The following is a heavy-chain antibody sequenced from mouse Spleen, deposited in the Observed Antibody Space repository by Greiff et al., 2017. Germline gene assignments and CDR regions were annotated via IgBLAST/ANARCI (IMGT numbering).Heavy chain of an antibody. Sequence: QVQLKESGAELARPGASVKLSCKASGYTFTSYGISWVKQRTGQGLEWIGEIYPRSGNTYYNEKFKGKATLTADKSSSTAYMELRSLTSEDSAVYFCARQVDWYFDVWGAGTTVTVSS. J-gene: IGHJ1*01. CDR1: GYTFTSYG. CDR3: ARQVDWYFDV. CDR2: IYPRSGNT. V-gene: IGHV1-81*01.